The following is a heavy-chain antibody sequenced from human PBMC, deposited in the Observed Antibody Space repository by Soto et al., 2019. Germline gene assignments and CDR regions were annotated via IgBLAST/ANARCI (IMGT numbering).Heavy chain of an antibody. CDR2: INAGNGNT. D-gene: IGHD2-21*02. CDR1: GYTFTSYA. CDR3: AMSIVVVTALDY. V-gene: IGHV1-3*05. J-gene: IGHJ4*02. Sequence: QVQLVQSGAEEKKPGASVKVSCKASGYTFTSYAMHWVRQAPGQRLEWMGWINAGNGNTKYSQKFQGRVTITRDPSASTACMELSSLRSEDTAVYYCAMSIVVVTALDYWGQGTLVTVSS.